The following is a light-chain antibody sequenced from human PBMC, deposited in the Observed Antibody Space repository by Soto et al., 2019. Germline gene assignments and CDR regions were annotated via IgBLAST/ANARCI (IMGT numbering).Light chain of an antibody. V-gene: IGKV3-15*01. CDR1: QIVSSN. J-gene: IGKJ5*01. Sequence: EIVITHSPATLSVSPVEGATLSCRASQIVSSNFAWYQQRPGQPPRLLLYGASTRATGIPARFSGSGSGTEFTLTISSLQSEDFSVYYCQQYNNCPPLTFGQGTRLEI. CDR3: QQYNNCPPLT. CDR2: GAS.